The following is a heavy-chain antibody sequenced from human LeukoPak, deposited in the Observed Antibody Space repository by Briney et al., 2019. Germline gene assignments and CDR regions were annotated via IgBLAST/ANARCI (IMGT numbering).Heavy chain of an antibody. D-gene: IGHD2-2*01. J-gene: IGHJ4*02. CDR3: ARSFCSGNSCYSIDF. CDR1: GFTFSNYW. Sequence: PGGSLRLSCAASGFTFSNYWMHWVRQVPGKGLVWVSRINGDGSSTHYADSVKGRFAISRDNAKNTLHLQMNSLRAEDTAVYYCARSFCSGNSCYSIDFWGRGTLVTVSS. CDR2: INGDGSST. V-gene: IGHV3-74*01.